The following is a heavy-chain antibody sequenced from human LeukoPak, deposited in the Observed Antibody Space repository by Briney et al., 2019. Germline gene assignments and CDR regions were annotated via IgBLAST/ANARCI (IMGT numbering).Heavy chain of an antibody. D-gene: IGHD3-16*01. CDR1: GGSISSGNYY. CDR3: ARASGGGSYYYYYMDV. V-gene: IGHV4-61*02. CDR2: IYTSGST. J-gene: IGHJ6*03. Sequence: TSETLSLTCSVSGGSISSGNYYWSWIRQPAGKGLEWIGRIYTSGSTNYNPSLKSRVTISVDTSKNQFSLKLSSVTVADTAVYYCARASGGGSYYYYYMDVWGKGTTVTISS.